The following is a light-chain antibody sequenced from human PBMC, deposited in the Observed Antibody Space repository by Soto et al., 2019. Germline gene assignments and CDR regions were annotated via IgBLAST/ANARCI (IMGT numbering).Light chain of an antibody. V-gene: IGKV4-1*01. J-gene: IGKJ3*01. CDR2: WAS. Sequence: DIVMTQSPDSLAVSLGERATINCKSSQSILYSSNNKNYLAWYQQKPGQHPKLIIYWASTRESGVPDRFSGSGSGTDFTLTISTLQAEEEAVYYCQQYYGAPTFGPGTKVGIK. CDR3: QQYYGAPT. CDR1: QSILYSSNNKNY.